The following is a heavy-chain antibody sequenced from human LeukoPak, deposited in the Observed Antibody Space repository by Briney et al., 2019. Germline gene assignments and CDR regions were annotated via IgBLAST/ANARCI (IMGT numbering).Heavy chain of an antibody. CDR1: GFTFSSYG. D-gene: IGHD1-26*01. CDR2: ISGSGGSI. J-gene: IGHJ6*03. V-gene: IGHV3-23*01. Sequence: PGGSLRLSCAASGFTFSSYGMSWVRQAPGKGLEWVSGISGSGGSIYYADSVKGRFTISRDNSKNTLYLQMNSLRAEDAALYFCARDPYSGSYGPYYYYYMDVWGKGTTVTISS. CDR3: ARDPYSGSYGPYYYYYMDV.